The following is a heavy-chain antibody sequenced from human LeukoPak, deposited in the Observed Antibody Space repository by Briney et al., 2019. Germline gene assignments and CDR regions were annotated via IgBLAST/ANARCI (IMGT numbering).Heavy chain of an antibody. Sequence: GGSLRLSCAASGFTFSSYAMSWVRQAPGRGLEWVSVISGSGGNTYYADSVKGRFTISRDNSKNILYLQMNSLRAEDTAVYYCAKCAPNYGSVTGLRLDYWGQGTLVTVSS. V-gene: IGHV3-23*01. D-gene: IGHD3-10*01. CDR1: GFTFSSYA. J-gene: IGHJ4*02. CDR3: AKCAPNYGSVTGLRLDY. CDR2: ISGSGGNT.